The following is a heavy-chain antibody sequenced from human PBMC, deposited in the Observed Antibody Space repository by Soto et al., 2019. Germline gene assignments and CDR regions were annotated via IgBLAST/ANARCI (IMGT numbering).Heavy chain of an antibody. CDR3: ARTGSPVGAPYYYYYGMDV. CDR1: GYTFTGYY. J-gene: IGHJ6*02. Sequence: ASVKVSCKASGYTFTGYYMHWVRQAPGQGLEWMGWINPNSGGTNYAQKFQGWVTMTRDTSISTAYMELSRLRSDDTAVYYCARTGSPVGAPYYYYYGMDVWGQGTTVTVYS. D-gene: IGHD2-15*01. CDR2: INPNSGGT. V-gene: IGHV1-2*04.